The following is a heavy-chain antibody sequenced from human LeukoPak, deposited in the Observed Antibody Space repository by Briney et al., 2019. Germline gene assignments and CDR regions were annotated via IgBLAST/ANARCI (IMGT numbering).Heavy chain of an antibody. D-gene: IGHD6-6*01. CDR3: ARALSSSYYYYMDV. CDR1: GFTFSSYE. Sequence: PGGSLRLSCAASGFTFSSYEMNWVRQAPGKGLEWVSYISSSGSTIYYADSVKGRFTISRDNAKNSLYLQMNSLRAEDTAVYYCARALSSSYYYYMDVWGKGTTVTVSS. CDR2: ISSSGSTI. V-gene: IGHV3-48*03. J-gene: IGHJ6*03.